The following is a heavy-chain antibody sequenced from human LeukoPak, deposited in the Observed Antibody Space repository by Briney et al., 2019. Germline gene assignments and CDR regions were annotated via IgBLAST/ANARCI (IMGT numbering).Heavy chain of an antibody. J-gene: IGHJ4*02. CDR1: GGSINSSSSYY. CDR3: ARYPYSDSGVWQAFDY. V-gene: IGHV4-39*01. Sequence: PSETLSLTCAVSGGSINSSSSYYWGWIRHPPGKGLEWIGSIYYSGSTYHNPSLKSRVTISVDTSKNQFSLKLSSVTAADTAVYYCARYPYSDSGVWQAFDYWGQGTLVTVSS. CDR2: IYYSGST. D-gene: IGHD5-12*01.